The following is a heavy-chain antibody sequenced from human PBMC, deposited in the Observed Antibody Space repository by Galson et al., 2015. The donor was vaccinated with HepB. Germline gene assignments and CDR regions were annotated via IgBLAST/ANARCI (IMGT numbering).Heavy chain of an antibody. J-gene: IGHJ6*02. CDR1: GGTFSSYA. CDR2: IIPIFGTA. D-gene: IGHD4-11*01. V-gene: IGHV1-69*13. CDR3: ARGPYDYSNYYYGMDV. Sequence: SVKVSCKASGGTFSSYAISWVRQAPGQGLEWMGGIIPIFGTAYYAQKFQGRVTITADESTSTAYMELSSLRSEDTAVYYCARGPYDYSNYYYGMDVWGQGTTVTVSS.